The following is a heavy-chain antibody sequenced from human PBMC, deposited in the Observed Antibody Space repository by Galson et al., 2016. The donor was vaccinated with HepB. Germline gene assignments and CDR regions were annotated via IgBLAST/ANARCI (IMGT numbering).Heavy chain of an antibody. CDR2: IHHTGDT. V-gene: IGHV4-34*01. D-gene: IGHD6-19*01. CDR1: GGSLSNNF. CDR3: ARGKRPRQWLITKWFDP. J-gene: IGHJ5*02. Sequence: SETLSLTCSVYGGSLSNNFWSWLRQPPGKGLEWIREIHHTGDTNHNSSLKSRVTMSVDTSKNQFSLKLNSVTAADTAVYYCARGKRPRQWLITKWFDPWGQGTPVTVSA.